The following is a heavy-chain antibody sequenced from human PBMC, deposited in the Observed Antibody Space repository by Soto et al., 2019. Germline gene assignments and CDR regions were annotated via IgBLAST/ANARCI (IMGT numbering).Heavy chain of an antibody. V-gene: IGHV4-39*01. Sequence: QLQLQESGPGLVKPSETLSLTCTVSGGSISSSSYYWGWIRQPPGKGLEWIGRIYYRGSTYYNPSLTSRGTISVDTSKNHLSLELSSVTAADTAVYYCARHNPANYYYYSMDVWGQGTTVTVSS. CDR2: IYYRGST. CDR3: ARHNPANYYYYSMDV. J-gene: IGHJ6*02. CDR1: GGSISSSSYY.